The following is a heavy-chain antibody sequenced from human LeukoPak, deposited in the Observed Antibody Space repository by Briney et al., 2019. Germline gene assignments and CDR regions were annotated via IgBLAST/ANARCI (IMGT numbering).Heavy chain of an antibody. J-gene: IGHJ4*02. CDR3: ARVDLYYDSSGYSQAANDY. D-gene: IGHD3-22*01. Sequence: PGGSLRPSCAASGFTLDDYAMHWVRQAPGKGLEWVSGISWNSGSIGYADSVKGRFTISRDNAKNSLYLQMNSLRADDTAVYYCARVDLYYDSSGYSQAANDYWGQGTLVTVSS. CDR2: ISWNSGSI. V-gene: IGHV3-9*01. CDR1: GFTLDDYA.